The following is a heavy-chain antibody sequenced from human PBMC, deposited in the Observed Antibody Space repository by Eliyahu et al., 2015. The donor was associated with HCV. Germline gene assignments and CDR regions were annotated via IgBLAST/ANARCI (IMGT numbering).Heavy chain of an antibody. V-gene: IGHV5-51*03. CDR2: IYPDDSDA. CDR3: ARGPQVGSGRNWFDP. Sequence: EVQLVQSGAEVKKPGESLKISCKGSGYSFTSYWIAWVRXMPGRGLDYMGSIYPDDSDARYSPSFQGLVTISADKSISTVYLQWSSLEASDTAMYYCARGPQVGSGRNWFDPWGQGTLITVSS. J-gene: IGHJ5*02. CDR1: GYSFTSYW. D-gene: IGHD3-10*01.